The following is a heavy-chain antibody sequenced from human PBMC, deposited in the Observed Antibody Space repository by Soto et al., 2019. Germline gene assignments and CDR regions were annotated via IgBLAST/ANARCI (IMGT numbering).Heavy chain of an antibody. CDR2: ISGSSSGT. CDR1: GFNFGAYA. D-gene: IGHD6-19*01. J-gene: IGHJ6*02. V-gene: IGHV3-23*01. Sequence: EARLLESGGGLIQPGGSLRLACEASGFNFGAYAMSWVRQAPGKGLEWVSGISGSSSGTYYTDSVKGRFTISRDNSKNTVYLQMNNLIGEDTAVYYCAKDRSENFWVYYYAMDVWGQGTSVTVSS. CDR3: AKDRSENFWVYYYAMDV.